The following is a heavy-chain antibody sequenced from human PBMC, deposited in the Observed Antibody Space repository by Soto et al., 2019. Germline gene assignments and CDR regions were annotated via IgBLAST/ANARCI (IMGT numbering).Heavy chain of an antibody. V-gene: IGHV1-69*13. J-gene: IGHJ6*02. CDR1: GGTFSSYA. CDR3: ARSYSSSPYYYYGMDV. CDR2: IIPIFGTA. D-gene: IGHD6-6*01. Sequence: VASVKVSCKASGGTFSSYAISWVRQAPGQGLEWMGGIIPIFGTANYAQKFQGRITITADESTSTAYMELSSLRSEDTAVYYCARSYSSSPYYYYGMDVWGQGTTVTVSS.